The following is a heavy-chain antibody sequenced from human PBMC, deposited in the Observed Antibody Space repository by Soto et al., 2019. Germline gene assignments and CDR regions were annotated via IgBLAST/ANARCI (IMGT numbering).Heavy chain of an antibody. CDR1: GFTFSSYW. D-gene: IGHD5-18*01. V-gene: IGHV3-23*01. J-gene: IGHJ4*02. Sequence: GGSLRLSCAASGFTFSSYWMHWVRQAPGKGLEWVSGISGSGGSTYYTNSMKGRFTISRDNSKNTLYLQVNSLRAEDTAVYYCAKAWSDTALPNAYRGQGTPVTVSS. CDR3: AKAWSDTALPNAY. CDR2: ISGSGGST.